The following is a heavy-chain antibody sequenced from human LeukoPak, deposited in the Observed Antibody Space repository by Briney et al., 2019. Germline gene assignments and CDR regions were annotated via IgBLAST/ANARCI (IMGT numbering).Heavy chain of an antibody. D-gene: IGHD1-26*01. V-gene: IGHV5-51*01. J-gene: IGHJ4*02. CDR2: IYPGDSDT. CDR1: GYSFTSYW. Sequence: PGESLKISCKGSGYSFTSYWIGWVCQMPGKGLEWMGIIYPGDSDTRYSPSFQGQVTISADKSLSTAYLQWSSLKASDTAMYYCARGSGSYHTAYMNWGQGSPVTVSS. CDR3: ARGSGSYHTAYMN.